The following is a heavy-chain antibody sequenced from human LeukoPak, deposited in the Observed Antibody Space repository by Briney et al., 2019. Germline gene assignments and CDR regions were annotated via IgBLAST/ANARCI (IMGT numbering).Heavy chain of an antibody. Sequence: ASVKVSCKASGGTFSSYAISWVRQAPGQGLEWMGGIIPIFGTANYAQKFQGRVTITADESTSTAYMELSSLRSEDTAVYYCARGLAGLRFVEWYYWGQGTLVTVSS. J-gene: IGHJ4*02. CDR2: IIPIFGTA. V-gene: IGHV1-69*13. CDR3: ARGLAGLRFVEWYY. CDR1: GGTFSSYA. D-gene: IGHD3-3*01.